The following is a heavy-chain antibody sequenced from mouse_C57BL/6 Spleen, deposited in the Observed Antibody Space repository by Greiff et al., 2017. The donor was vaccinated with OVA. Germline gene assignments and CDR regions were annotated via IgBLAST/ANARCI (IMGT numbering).Heavy chain of an antibody. V-gene: IGHV1-47*01. CDR1: GYTFTTYP. J-gene: IGHJ3*01. CDR2: FHPYNDDT. D-gene: IGHD2-2*01. CDR3: ARDYGYDETWFAY. Sequence: QVHVKQSGAELVKPGASVKMSCKASGYTFTTYPIEWMKQNHGKSLEWIGNFHPYNDDTKYNEKFKGKATLTVEKSSSTVYLELSRLTSDDSAVYYCARDYGYDETWFAYWGQGTLVTVSA.